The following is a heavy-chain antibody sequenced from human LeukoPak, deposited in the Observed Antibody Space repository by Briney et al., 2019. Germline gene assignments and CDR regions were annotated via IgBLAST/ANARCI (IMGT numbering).Heavy chain of an antibody. CDR1: GYSFTSYW. CDR3: ARQVRTGYDILTGRGYYYMDV. D-gene: IGHD3-9*01. Sequence: GESLKISCKGSGYSFTSYWIGWVRQMPGKGLEWTGIIYPGDSDTRYSPSFQGQVTISADKSISTAYLQWSSLKASDTAMYYCARQVRTGYDILTGRGYYYMDVWGKGTTVTVSS. J-gene: IGHJ6*03. V-gene: IGHV5-51*01. CDR2: IYPGDSDT.